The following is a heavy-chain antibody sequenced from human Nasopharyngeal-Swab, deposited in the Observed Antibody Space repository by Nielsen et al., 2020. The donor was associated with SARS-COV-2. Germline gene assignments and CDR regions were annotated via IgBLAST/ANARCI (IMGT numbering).Heavy chain of an antibody. D-gene: IGHD6-13*01. CDR2: ISSSSSYI. CDR1: GFTFSSYS. V-gene: IGHV3-21*01. CDR3: ATSDIAAAADY. Sequence: GESLKISCAASGFTFSSYSMNWARQAPGKGLEWVSSISSSSSYIYYADSVKGRFTISRDNAKNSLYLQMNSLRAEDTAVYYCATSDIAAAADYWGQGTLVTVSS. J-gene: IGHJ4*02.